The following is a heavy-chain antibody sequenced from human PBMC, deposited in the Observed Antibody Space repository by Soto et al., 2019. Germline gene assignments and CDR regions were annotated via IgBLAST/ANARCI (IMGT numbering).Heavy chain of an antibody. D-gene: IGHD3-22*01. CDR3: AKAHKTVVSSGYSAFDI. J-gene: IGHJ3*02. Sequence: GGSLRLSCAASGFTFSSYAMSWVRQAPGKGLEWVSAISGSGGSTYYADSVKGRFTISRDNSKNTLYLQMNSLRAEDTAVYYCAKAHKTVVSSGYSAFDIWGQGTMVTVSS. CDR1: GFTFSSYA. V-gene: IGHV3-23*01. CDR2: ISGSGGST.